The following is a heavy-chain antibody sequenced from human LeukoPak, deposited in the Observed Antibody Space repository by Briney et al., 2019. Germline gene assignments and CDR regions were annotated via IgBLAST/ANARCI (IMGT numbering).Heavy chain of an antibody. CDR3: ARDAQSGAHSDFDY. Sequence: PGTSLRLSCAASGFTVTHYAVHWVRQAPGEGLEWVAIITANRDVKFYADSVKGRFTLSRDDSQNTVFLQMNSLRVEDTGLYFCARDAQSGAHSDFDYWGQGTLVTVSS. CDR2: ITANRDVK. D-gene: IGHD1-26*01. CDR1: GFTVTHYA. V-gene: IGHV3-30*04. J-gene: IGHJ4*02.